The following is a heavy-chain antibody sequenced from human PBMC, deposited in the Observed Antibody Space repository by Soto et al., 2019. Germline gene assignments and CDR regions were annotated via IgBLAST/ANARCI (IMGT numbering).Heavy chain of an antibody. D-gene: IGHD5-12*01. J-gene: IGHJ6*02. CDR1: GVSFSTYY. CDR2: ISGGSSRI. V-gene: IGHV3-48*02. Sequence: VDSLILSCAASGVSFSTYYMNLVRPAPGKGLEWVSYISGGSSRIFYADSVKGRFTISRDNAKNSLYLQMNSLRDEDTGVYYCARVIYGGWSTIKDYYYYAMDVWGQGTTVTVS. CDR3: ARVIYGGWSTIKDYYYYAMDV.